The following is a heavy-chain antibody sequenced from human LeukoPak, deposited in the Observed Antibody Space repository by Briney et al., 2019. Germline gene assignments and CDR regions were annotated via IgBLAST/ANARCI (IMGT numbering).Heavy chain of an antibody. J-gene: IGHJ6*02. CDR1: GGTFISYA. CDR3: ARDLRIAAHDGYYGMDV. V-gene: IGHV1-69*13. D-gene: IGHD6-13*01. CDR2: IIPIFGTA. Sequence: GASVKVSCKASGGTFISYAISWVRQAPGQGLEWTGGIIPIFGTANYAQKFQGRVTITADESTSTAYMELSSLRSEDTAVYYCARDLRIAAHDGYYGMDVWGQGTTVTVSS.